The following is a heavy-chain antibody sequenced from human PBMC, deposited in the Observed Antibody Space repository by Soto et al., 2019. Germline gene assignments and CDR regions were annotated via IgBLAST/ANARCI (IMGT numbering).Heavy chain of an antibody. Sequence: QVQLVESGGGVVQPGRSLRLSCAASGFTFSSYGMHWVRQAPGKGLEWVAVIWYDGSNKYYADSVKGRFTISRDNSKNTLYLQMNSLRAEDTAVYYCARDQFTMMVVGGAAFDIWGQGTMVTVSS. V-gene: IGHV3-33*01. CDR2: IWYDGSNK. CDR3: ARDQFTMMVVGGAAFDI. CDR1: GFTFSSYG. D-gene: IGHD3-22*01. J-gene: IGHJ3*02.